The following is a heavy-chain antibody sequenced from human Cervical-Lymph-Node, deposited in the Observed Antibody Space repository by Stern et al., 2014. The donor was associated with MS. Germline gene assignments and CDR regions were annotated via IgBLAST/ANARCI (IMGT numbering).Heavy chain of an antibody. J-gene: IGHJ6*02. CDR2: ISSGGTHI. CDR1: GFTLRTHT. D-gene: IGHD6-13*01. Sequence: EVQLVESGGGLVKPGGSLRLSCAASGFTLRTHTMNWVRQAPGKGLEWVSSISSGGTHIYYAASVKGRLTISRDNAKNSLYLQMDGLRAEDTAVYYCARGGIAGYYYFYGMDVWGQGTTVTVSS. CDR3: ARGGIAGYYYFYGMDV. V-gene: IGHV3-21*01.